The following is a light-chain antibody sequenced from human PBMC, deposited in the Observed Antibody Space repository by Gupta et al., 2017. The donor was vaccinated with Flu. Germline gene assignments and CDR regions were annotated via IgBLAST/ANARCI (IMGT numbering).Light chain of an antibody. CDR2: INRDGSH. CDR3: QTWGPGIRV. Sequence: QLVLTQSSSASASLGASVKLTCTLSSGYTDYASAWHQQQPGKGPRFLMRINRDGSHTKGDGIPDRFSGSKSVAERYLTITGLQSEDEADYYCQTWGPGIRVFGGGTRLPVL. CDR1: SGYTDYA. V-gene: IGLV4-69*01. J-gene: IGLJ2*01.